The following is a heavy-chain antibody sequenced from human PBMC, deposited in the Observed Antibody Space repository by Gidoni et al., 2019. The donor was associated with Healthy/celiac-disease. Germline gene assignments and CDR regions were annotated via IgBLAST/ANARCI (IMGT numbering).Heavy chain of an antibody. J-gene: IGHJ4*02. V-gene: IGHV3-20*04. CDR3: ARDRKGSGGSCYDY. Sequence: EVQLVESGGGVVRPGGSLGLSCAASGFTFEDYGMSWVRQPPGKGLGLVPGIYWNGGSTGYSDFVKGRFTISRDNAKNSLYLQMNSLRAEDTALYYCARDRKGSGGSCYDYWGQGTLVTVSS. D-gene: IGHD2-15*01. CDR1: GFTFEDYG. CDR2: IYWNGGST.